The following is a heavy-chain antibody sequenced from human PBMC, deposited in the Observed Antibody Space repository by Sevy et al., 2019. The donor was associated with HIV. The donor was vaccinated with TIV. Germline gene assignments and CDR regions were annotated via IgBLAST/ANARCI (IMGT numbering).Heavy chain of an antibody. V-gene: IGHV1-8*01. Sequence: ASVKVSCKASGYTFTSYDINWVRQATGQGLEWMGWMNPNSGNTGYAQKFQGRVTMTRNTSISTAYMELSSLSSEDTAVYYCARVGGGWYSSSLPWNYWGQGTLVTVSS. CDR3: ARVGGGWYSSSLPWNY. J-gene: IGHJ4*02. CDR2: MNPNSGNT. CDR1: GYTFTSYD. D-gene: IGHD6-6*01.